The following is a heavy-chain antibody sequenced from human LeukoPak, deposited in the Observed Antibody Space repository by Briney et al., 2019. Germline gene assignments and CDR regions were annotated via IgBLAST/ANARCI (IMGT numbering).Heavy chain of an antibody. D-gene: IGHD1-1*01. Sequence: ASVTVSCKASGYTFTVYYMHWVRQAPGQGLEWMGWINPNSGGTNYAQKFQGRVTMTRDTSISTAYMELSRLRSDDTAVYYCAISLAVGTKGDWFDRWGQGTLVTVSS. CDR1: GYTFTVYY. V-gene: IGHV1-2*02. J-gene: IGHJ5*02. CDR3: AISLAVGTKGDWFDR. CDR2: INPNSGGT.